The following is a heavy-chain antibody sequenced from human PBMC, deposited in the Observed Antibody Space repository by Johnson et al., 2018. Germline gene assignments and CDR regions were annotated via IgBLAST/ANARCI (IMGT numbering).Heavy chain of an antibody. CDR2: SWYDGSNE. D-gene: IGHD2-21*02. CDR3: ARFTGGDWVGTFDV. CDR1: GFTFSRHG. V-gene: IGHV3-33*01. J-gene: IGHJ3*01. Sequence: QVQLVQSGVGVVQPGRSLRLSCVASGFTFSRHGMHWIRQAPGKGLEWAAVSWYDGSNEYYVESVKGRFTISRDNSENTLHLQIHSLRAGDTAIYNCARFTGGDWVGTFDVWGQGTMVTVSS.